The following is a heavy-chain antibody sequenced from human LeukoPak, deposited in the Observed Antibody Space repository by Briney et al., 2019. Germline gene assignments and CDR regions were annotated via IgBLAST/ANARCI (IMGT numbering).Heavy chain of an antibody. D-gene: IGHD2-2*01. Sequence: GGSLRLSCAASGFVFRSYWMTWVRQPPGKGLEWVAYIKEDGSEKYYVDSVKGRFTISRDNSKNTLYLQMNSLRVEDTAVYYCVKDPDPRYCSSTSCSPIWGQGTMVTVSS. CDR2: IKEDGSEK. CDR1: GFVFRSYW. J-gene: IGHJ3*02. CDR3: VKDPDPRYCSSTSCSPI. V-gene: IGHV3-7*03.